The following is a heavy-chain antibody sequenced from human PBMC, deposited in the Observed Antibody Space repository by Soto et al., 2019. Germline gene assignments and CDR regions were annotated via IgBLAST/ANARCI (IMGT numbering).Heavy chain of an antibody. D-gene: IGHD1-26*01. CDR3: VKGRGSYFFYFGLDV. Sequence: EVQLVESGGGLVQPGRSLRLSCVASGFTFDDYAMHWVRQTPGKGLEWVSSIDWNGGSTAYADSVKGRFTISRDNARNSLYLQMNSLRPEDTALYYCVKGRGSYFFYFGLDVWGQGTTVTVSS. CDR1: GFTFDDYA. V-gene: IGHV3-9*01. CDR2: IDWNGGST. J-gene: IGHJ6*02.